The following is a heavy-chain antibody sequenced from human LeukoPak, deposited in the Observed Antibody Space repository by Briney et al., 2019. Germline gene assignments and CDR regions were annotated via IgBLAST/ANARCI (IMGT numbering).Heavy chain of an antibody. CDR3: ARDMFRVYYFDY. D-gene: IGHD3-10*01. J-gene: IGHJ4*02. CDR2: VIPIFGTS. V-gene: IGHV1-69*06. Sequence: SVKVSCKASVGTFSTYAINWVRQAPGQGLEWMGAVIPIFGTSNHAQKFQGRVTLTADKSTGTASMELSSLRSEHTAVYYCARDMFRVYYFDYWGQGTLVIVSS. CDR1: VGTFSTYA.